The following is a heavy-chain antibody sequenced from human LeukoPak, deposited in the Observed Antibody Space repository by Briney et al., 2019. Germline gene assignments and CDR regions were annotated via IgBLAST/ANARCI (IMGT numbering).Heavy chain of an antibody. CDR1: GGTFSSYA. D-gene: IGHD5-24*01. CDR3: ARGRRDGYNFRELYY. V-gene: IGHV1-69*05. J-gene: IGHJ4*02. CDR2: IIPIFGTA. Sequence: SVKVSCKASGGTFSSYAISWVRQAPGQGLEWMGRIIPIFGTANYARKFQGRVTITTDESTSTAYMELSSLRPEDTAVYYCARGRRDGYNFRELYYWGQGTLVTVSS.